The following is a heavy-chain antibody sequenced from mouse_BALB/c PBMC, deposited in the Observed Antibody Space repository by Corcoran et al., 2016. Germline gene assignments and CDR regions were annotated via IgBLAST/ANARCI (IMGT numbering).Heavy chain of an antibody. CDR1: GFNIKDTY. D-gene: IGHD2-14*01. J-gene: IGHJ4*01. CDR2: IDPANGNT. V-gene: IGHV14-3*02. CDR3: ARGYDDGPYAMDY. Sequence: EVQLQQSGAELVKPGASVKLSCTASGFNIKDTYMHWVKQRPEQGLEWLGRIDPANGNTKYDPKFQGKATITADTSSNTAYLQLSSLTSEDTAVYYCARGYDDGPYAMDYWGQGTSVTVSS.